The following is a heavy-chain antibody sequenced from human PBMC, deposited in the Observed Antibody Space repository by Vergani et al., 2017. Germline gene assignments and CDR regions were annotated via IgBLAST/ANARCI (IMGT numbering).Heavy chain of an antibody. CDR2: IWYDGSNK. CDR3: ARTAMVYYYYYGMDV. J-gene: IGHJ6*02. D-gene: IGHD5-18*01. V-gene: IGHV3-33*01. CDR1: GFTFSSYG. Sequence: QVQLVESGGGVVQPGRSLRLSCAASGFTFSSYGMHWVRQAPGKGLEWVAVIWYDGSNKYYADSVKGRFTISRDNSKNTLYLQMNSLRAEDTAVYYCARTAMVYYYYYGMDVWGQGTTVTVSS.